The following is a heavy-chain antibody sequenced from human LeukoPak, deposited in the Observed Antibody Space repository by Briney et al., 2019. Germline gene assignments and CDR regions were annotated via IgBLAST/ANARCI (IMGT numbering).Heavy chain of an antibody. Sequence: ASVKVSCKASGDTFSSYAISWVRQAPGQGLEWMGGIIPIFGTANYAQKFQGRVTITADESTSTAYMELSSLRSEDTAVYYCASRSGSYGYYFDYWGQGTLVTVSS. CDR3: ASRSGSYGYYFDY. CDR2: IIPIFGTA. D-gene: IGHD1-26*01. V-gene: IGHV1-69*01. CDR1: GDTFSSYA. J-gene: IGHJ4*02.